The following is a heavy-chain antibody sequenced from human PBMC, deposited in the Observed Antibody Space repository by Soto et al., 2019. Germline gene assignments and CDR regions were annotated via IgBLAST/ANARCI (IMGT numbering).Heavy chain of an antibody. V-gene: IGHV3-30*18. D-gene: IGHD3-22*01. CDR3: AKEIDRFSGNGYCPTAN. CDR1: GFSFSNYG. Sequence: QVQLVESGGGVVQPWRSLRLSCVGSGFSFSNYGVHWVRQPPGKGLEWMAVVSYDGRNKFYADSVQGRFAISRDNSNSTVQLQMNDLRPEGTAVYYWAKEIDRFSGNGYCPTANWGQGALLRVSS. J-gene: IGHJ4*02. CDR2: VSYDGRNK.